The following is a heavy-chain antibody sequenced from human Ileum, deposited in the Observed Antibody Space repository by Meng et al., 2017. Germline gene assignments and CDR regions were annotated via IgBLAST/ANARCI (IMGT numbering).Heavy chain of an antibody. J-gene: IGHJ4*02. Sequence: QVQLVQSGAGVEKPGASVKVSCKTSGYTFTGNNFHWVRQAPGQGLEWMGRIYPHNGATNYAQTFQGRVTMTGDTSIATAYMELNRLTSDDTAVYYCARGVAENWGQGTLVTVSS. CDR1: GYTFTGNN. V-gene: IGHV1-2*06. CDR2: IYPHNGAT. CDR3: ARGVAEN. D-gene: IGHD6-19*01.